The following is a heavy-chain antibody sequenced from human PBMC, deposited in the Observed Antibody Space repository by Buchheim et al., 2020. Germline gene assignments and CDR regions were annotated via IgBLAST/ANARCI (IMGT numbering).Heavy chain of an antibody. CDR2: IKTKIDGETT. Sequence: VQLVESGGGLVKPGGSLRLSCAASGFIFSSAWMNWVRQAPGKGLEWVGHIKTKIDGETTAYATSVEGRFTISRDDSKNTLYLQMNSLKSEDTGVYYCTTSLVALTPTGGQGTL. CDR3: TTSLVALTPT. CDR1: GFIFSSAW. V-gene: IGHV3-15*01. J-gene: IGHJ4*02. D-gene: IGHD4-17*01.